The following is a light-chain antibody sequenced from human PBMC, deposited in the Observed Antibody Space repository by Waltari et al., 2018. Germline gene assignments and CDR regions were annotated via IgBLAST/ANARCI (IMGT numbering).Light chain of an antibody. J-gene: IGKJ4*01. CDR1: QGISSY. V-gene: IGKV1-9*01. CDR2: AAS. Sequence: IQLTQSPSFLSASVGDRVTITCRASQGISSYLAWYQQKPGKAPKLLIYAASTLQSGVPSRFSGRGSGTEFTLTISSLQPEDFATYYCQQLNSYPLTFGGGTKVEIK. CDR3: QQLNSYPLT.